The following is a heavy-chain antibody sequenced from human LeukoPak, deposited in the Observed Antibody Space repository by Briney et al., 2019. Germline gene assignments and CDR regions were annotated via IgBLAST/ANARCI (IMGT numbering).Heavy chain of an antibody. J-gene: IGHJ4*02. CDR1: GGSFSVYY. CDR3: ARGPAAAARLFKLYYFDY. V-gene: IGHV4-34*01. D-gene: IGHD6-6*01. CDR2: INHGGST. Sequence: SETLSLTCAVYGGSFSVYYWSWIRQPPGKGLEWSGEINHGGSTNYNPSLKSRVTISVDTSKNQFSLKLSSVTAADTAVYYCARGPAAAARLFKLYYFDYWGQGTLVTVSS.